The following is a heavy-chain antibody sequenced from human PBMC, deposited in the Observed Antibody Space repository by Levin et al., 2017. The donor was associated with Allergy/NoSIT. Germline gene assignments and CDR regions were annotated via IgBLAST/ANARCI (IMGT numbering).Heavy chain of an antibody. V-gene: IGHV1-2*02. CDR2: IDPFSGDT. CDR1: GYTFTGYY. J-gene: IGHJ6*02. Sequence: GASVKVSCKASGYTFTGYYVHWVRQAPGQGLEWMGWIDPFSGDTNYAQKFQGKVTMTRDTMNTAYLELSRLRSDDTAVYDCSRFPPTYQLLENPPKDFDYGLDVWGQGTTVIVSS. D-gene: IGHD2-2*01. CDR3: SRFPPTYQLLENPPKDFDYGLDV.